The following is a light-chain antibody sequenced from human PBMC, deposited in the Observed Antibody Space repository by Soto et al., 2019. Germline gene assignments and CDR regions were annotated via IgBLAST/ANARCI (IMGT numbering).Light chain of an antibody. J-gene: IGKJ1*01. CDR2: GAS. Sequence: EVVLTQSPGTLSLSPGERATLSCRASQTVSGNLLAWYQQKRGQTPRLLIYGASGRASGIPDRFSGSASGTDFTLTISRLEPDDFAAYFCQQYAHSPWTFGQGTKV. CDR3: QQYAHSPWT. CDR1: QTVSGNL. V-gene: IGKV3-20*01.